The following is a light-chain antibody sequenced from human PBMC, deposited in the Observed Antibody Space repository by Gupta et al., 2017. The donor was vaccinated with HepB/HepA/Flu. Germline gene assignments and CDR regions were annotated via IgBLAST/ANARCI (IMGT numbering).Light chain of an antibody. V-gene: IGKV2-28*01. J-gene: IGKJ2*04. CDR1: QSLLHSNGYNY. Sequence: DVVMKQSLFSLLVTRGEPSTISCRSSQSLLHSNGYNYLDWYLQKPGQSPQLLIYLGSNRASGVPDRFSGSGSGTDFTLKISRVEAEDVGVYYCMQALQTPCSFGEGTKLEIK. CDR2: LGS. CDR3: MQALQTPCS.